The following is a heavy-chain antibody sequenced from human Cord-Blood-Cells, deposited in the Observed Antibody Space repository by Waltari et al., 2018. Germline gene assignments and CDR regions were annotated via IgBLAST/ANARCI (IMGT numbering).Heavy chain of an antibody. CDR3: ARLAAAGTGLWDY. Sequence: QLQLQESGPGLAKPSETLSLTCTVSGGYLSSSHYSWGWLLQPPGKGLEWIGSIYYSGSTYYNPSLKSRVTISVDTSKNQFSLKLSSVTAADTAVYYCARLAAAGTGLWDYWGQGTLVTVSS. CDR1: GGYLSSSHYS. J-gene: IGHJ4*02. D-gene: IGHD6-13*01. CDR2: IYYSGST. V-gene: IGHV4-39*07.